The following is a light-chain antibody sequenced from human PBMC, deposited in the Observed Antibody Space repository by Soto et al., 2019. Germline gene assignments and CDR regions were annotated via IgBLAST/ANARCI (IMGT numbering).Light chain of an antibody. CDR2: GAS. V-gene: IGKV3-20*01. Sequence: EIVLTQSPATLSLSPGERATLSCRASQSVNIYLAWYQQKPGQAPRLLIFGASSRATGIPARFSGSGSGTDFTLTISRLEPEDFAVYYCQQYGSSPWTFGQGTKVDIK. CDR1: QSVNIY. CDR3: QQYGSSPWT. J-gene: IGKJ1*01.